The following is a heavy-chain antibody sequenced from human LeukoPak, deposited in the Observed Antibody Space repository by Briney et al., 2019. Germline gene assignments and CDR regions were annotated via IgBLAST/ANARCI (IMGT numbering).Heavy chain of an antibody. J-gene: IGHJ4*02. CDR2: IYYSGST. CDR1: SGSISSGGYY. CDR3: ARDAEYYYDSSAIGSFDY. D-gene: IGHD3-22*01. V-gene: IGHV4-31*03. Sequence: SQTLSLTCTVSSGSISSGGYYWSWIRQHPGRGLEWIGYIYYSGSTHYNPSLKSRVTISVDTSKNQFSLKLSSVTAADTAVYYCARDAEYYYDSSAIGSFDYWGQGTLVTVSS.